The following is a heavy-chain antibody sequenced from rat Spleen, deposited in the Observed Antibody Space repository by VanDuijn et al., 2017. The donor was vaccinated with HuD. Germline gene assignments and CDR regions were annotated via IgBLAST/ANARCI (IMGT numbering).Heavy chain of an antibody. D-gene: IGHD1-4*01. J-gene: IGHJ2*01. Sequence: EVQLVESGGGLVQPGRSLKRSCAASGFTFSNYNMAWVRQAPKKGLEWVATIIYDGSRTYYRDSVKGRFTISRDNAKSTLYLQMDSLRSEDTATYYCARLDYPGITDLDYWGQGVMVTVSS. CDR3: ARLDYPGITDLDY. CDR2: IIYDGSRT. V-gene: IGHV5-7*01. CDR1: GFTFSNYN.